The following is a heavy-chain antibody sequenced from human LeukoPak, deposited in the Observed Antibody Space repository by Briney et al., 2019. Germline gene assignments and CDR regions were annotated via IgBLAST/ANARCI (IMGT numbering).Heavy chain of an antibody. D-gene: IGHD3-16*01. V-gene: IGHV4-59*01. CDR1: GGSINSYY. J-gene: IGHJ4*02. Sequence: SSETLSLTCTVSGGSINSYYWNWLRQPPGKTLEWIGYVSSSGSTKYSPFFKSRLTISLDTSKNQFSLNLRSVTAAGTAVYYCARTLKDAYLNAFGYWGQGTLVAVSS. CDR2: VSSSGST. CDR3: ARTLKDAYLNAFGY.